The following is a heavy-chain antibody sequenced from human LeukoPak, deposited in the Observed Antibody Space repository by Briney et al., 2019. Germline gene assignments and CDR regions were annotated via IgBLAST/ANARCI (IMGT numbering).Heavy chain of an antibody. CDR2: INDIGHT. J-gene: IGHJ6*03. CDR1: GESFNGFY. Sequence: PSETLSLTCAVNGESFNGFYWTWIRQSPGKGLEWIGEINDIGHTNYSASLKSRVTISLDTSQKQFSLKLTSVTAADTAVYYCARGEGNDYVWGSFYYYLDVWGKGTAVTVSS. CDR3: ARGEGNDYVWGSFYYYLDV. V-gene: IGHV4-34*01. D-gene: IGHD3-16*01.